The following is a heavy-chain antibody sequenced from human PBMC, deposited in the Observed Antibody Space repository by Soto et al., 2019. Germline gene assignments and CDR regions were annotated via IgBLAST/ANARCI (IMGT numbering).Heavy chain of an antibody. V-gene: IGHV1-18*01. CDR1: GYTFTSYG. CDR2: ISAYNGKT. J-gene: IGHJ4*02. D-gene: IGHD3-22*01. Sequence: ASVKVSCRASGYTFTSYGSSWVRQAPGQGLEWMGWISAYNGKTNYAQKLQGRVTMTTDTSTSTAYMELRGLRSDDTAVYYWTRDLGHDDTQAHCDYWGQGTLXTVSS. CDR3: TRDLGHDDTQAHCDY.